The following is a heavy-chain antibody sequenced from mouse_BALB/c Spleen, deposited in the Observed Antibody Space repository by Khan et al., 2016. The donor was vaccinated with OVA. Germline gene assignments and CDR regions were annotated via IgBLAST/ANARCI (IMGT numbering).Heavy chain of an antibody. Sequence: EVELVESGGGLVQPGGSRKLSCTASGFTFSSFGMHWVRQAPEKGLEWVAYISSDSITINYADTVKGRFTISRDNHRNTLFLQMTSVRSEDTAMYYCARANWAWFAYWGQGTLVTVSA. D-gene: IGHD4-1*01. CDR3: ARANWAWFAY. V-gene: IGHV5-17*02. J-gene: IGHJ3*01. CDR1: GFTFSSFG. CDR2: ISSDSITI.